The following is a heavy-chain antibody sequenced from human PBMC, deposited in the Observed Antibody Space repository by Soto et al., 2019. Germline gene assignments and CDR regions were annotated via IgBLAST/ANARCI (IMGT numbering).Heavy chain of an antibody. J-gene: IGHJ5*02. CDR1: GYTFTDYF. V-gene: IGHV1-2*02. CDR3: ARVTLKAGNWFDP. CDR2: INPKSRGT. Sequence: QVQLVQSGAEVKKPGASVKVSCKTSGYTFTDYFIHWVRQAPGQGFEWMGWINPKSRGTNYAQKFQGRVTMTRDTSNSTVYMELRGLTSDDSAVYYCARVTLKAGNWFDPWGQGTLVTVSS.